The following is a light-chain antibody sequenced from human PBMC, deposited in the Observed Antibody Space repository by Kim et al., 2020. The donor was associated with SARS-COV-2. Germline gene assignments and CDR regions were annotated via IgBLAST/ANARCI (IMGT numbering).Light chain of an antibody. CDR1: QSVSSSY. CDR2: GAS. CDR3: QQYGSLWT. V-gene: IGKV3-20*01. Sequence: LSPGERATLSCRASQSVSSSYLAWYQQKPGQAPRLLIYGASSRATGIPDRFSGSGSGTDFTLTISRLEPEDFAVYYCQQYGSLWTFGQGTKVEIK. J-gene: IGKJ1*01.